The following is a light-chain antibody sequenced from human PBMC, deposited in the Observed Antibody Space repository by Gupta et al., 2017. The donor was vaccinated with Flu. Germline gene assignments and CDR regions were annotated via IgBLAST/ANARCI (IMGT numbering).Light chain of an antibody. CDR1: SSDVGGYNY. J-gene: IGLJ1*01. V-gene: IGLV2-14*01. CDR2: EVS. CDR3: SSYTSSSTLYV. Sequence: QSALTLPASVSGSPGQSITISCTGTSSDVGGYNYVSWYQQHPGKAPKLMIYEVSNRPSGVSNRFSGSKSGNTASLTISGLQAEDEADYYCSSYTSSSTLYVFGTGTKVTVL.